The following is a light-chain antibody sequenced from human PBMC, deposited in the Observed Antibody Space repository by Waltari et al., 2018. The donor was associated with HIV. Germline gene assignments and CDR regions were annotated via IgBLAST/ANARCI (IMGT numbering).Light chain of an antibody. CDR2: EAS. V-gene: IGKV1-5*03. J-gene: IGKJ2*01. CDR3: QQYNNYPYT. CDR1: HGIASW. Sequence: DIQMTQSPSTLSASVGDRVTITCRASHGIASWLAWYQQKPGTAPKLLIYEASGLETGVPSRFSGSGSVTKFTLTISSLQPDDFATYYCQQYNNYPYTFGQGTKLEI.